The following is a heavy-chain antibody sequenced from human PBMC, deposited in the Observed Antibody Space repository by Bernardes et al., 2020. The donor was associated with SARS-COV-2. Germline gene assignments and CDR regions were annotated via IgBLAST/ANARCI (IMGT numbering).Heavy chain of an antibody. D-gene: IGHD3-22*01. Sequence: GGSLRLSCAASGFTLSHHAMHWVRQAPGKGLEWVATTSSDGTKKYYADSVKGRFTISRDNSKNTVYLQVNSLRIEDTAVYYCAKSRYYYDTGGALASWGQGSLVTVSS. CDR1: GFTLSHHA. J-gene: IGHJ4*02. CDR3: AKSRYYYDTGGALAS. V-gene: IGHV3-30*18. CDR2: TSSDGTKK.